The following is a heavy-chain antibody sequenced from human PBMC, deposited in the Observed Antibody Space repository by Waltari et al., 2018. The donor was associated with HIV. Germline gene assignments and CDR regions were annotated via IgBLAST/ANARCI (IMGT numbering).Heavy chain of an antibody. CDR3: ARWNDTKGFYYQYYYFDF. J-gene: IGHJ4*02. CDR2: VNDRGST. Sequence: QDQLRQWGHTLLKPSQTLAFTCPSYGESLNAFFSAGTSQAPEKRLEWIGGVNDRGSTYYTPSVRGRVRGRVIISVETAKNQVSLKLKSVTAADTAMYVCARWNDTKGFYYQYYYFDFWSQGTLVTV. CDR1: GESLNAFF. V-gene: IGHV4-34*01. D-gene: IGHD3-10*01.